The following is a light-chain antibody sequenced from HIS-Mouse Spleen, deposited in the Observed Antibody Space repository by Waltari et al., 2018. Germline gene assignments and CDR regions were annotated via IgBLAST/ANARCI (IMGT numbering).Light chain of an antibody. V-gene: IGLV2-11*01. CDR2: DVS. Sequence: QSALTQPRSVSGSPGQSVTISCTGTSSDVGGYNYVSWYQQHPGKAPKLMIYDVSNRPSGVPDRFFGSKSVNTASLTISGLQAEDEADYYCCSYAGSYTFFGTGTKFTVL. CDR3: CSYAGSYTF. CDR1: SSDVGGYNY. J-gene: IGLJ1*01.